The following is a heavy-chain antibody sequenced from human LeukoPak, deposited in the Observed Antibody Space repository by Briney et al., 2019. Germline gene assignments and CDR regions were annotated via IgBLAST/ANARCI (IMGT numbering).Heavy chain of an antibody. V-gene: IGHV3-23*01. Sequence: GGSLRLSCAASGFTFSRLAMTWVRQAPGKGLEWVSSITGSGGRTQYADSVQGRFTISRDNSKNTLYLQMNSLRVEDTAVYYCAKDPNGDYIGTFDIWGQGTMVTVSS. CDR1: GFTFSRLA. D-gene: IGHD4-17*01. J-gene: IGHJ3*02. CDR2: ITGSGGRT. CDR3: AKDPNGDYIGTFDI.